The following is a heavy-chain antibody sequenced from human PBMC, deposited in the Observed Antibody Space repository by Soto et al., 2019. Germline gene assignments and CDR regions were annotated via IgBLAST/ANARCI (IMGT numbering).Heavy chain of an antibody. V-gene: IGHV4-4*07. CDR1: GGSISGFY. D-gene: IGHD3-16*01. CDR2: IYTNGGT. Sequence: QVQLQESGPGLVRPSETLSLTCTVSGGSISGFYWNWLRQSAAKRLEWIGRIYTNGGTNYNPSLESRITMSVDTSRNQFSLRFSSVTAADTAVYFCAREDDVLTGFPVWGQGSPVTVSS. CDR3: AREDDVLTGFPV. J-gene: IGHJ1*01.